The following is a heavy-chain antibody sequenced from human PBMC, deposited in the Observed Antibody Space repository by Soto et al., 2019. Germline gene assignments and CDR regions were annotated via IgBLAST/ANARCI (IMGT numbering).Heavy chain of an antibody. Sequence: EVQLVESGGGLVKPGGSLRLSCAASGFTFSSYSMNWVRQAPGKGLEWVSSISSSSSYIYYADSVKGRFTISRDNAKNSLYLQMNSLRAEDTAVYYCARDDTGSGWYVSPLDYWGQGTLVTVSS. CDR2: ISSSSSYI. V-gene: IGHV3-21*01. D-gene: IGHD6-19*01. CDR1: GFTFSSYS. CDR3: ARDDTGSGWYVSPLDY. J-gene: IGHJ4*02.